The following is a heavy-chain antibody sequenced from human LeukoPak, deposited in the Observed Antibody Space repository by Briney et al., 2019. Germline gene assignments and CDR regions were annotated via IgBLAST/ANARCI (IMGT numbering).Heavy chain of an antibody. J-gene: IGHJ4*02. CDR1: GFPFSSYW. V-gene: IGHV3-48*01. Sequence: PGGSLRLSCVASGFPFSSYWMTWVRQAPGKGLEWISYISSNSATTYYADSVKGRFTISRDNAKNSLYLHMNSLRADDTAVYYCARDTRSLIDYWGQGTLVTVSS. CDR3: ARDTRSLIDY. CDR2: ISSNSATT. D-gene: IGHD1-26*01.